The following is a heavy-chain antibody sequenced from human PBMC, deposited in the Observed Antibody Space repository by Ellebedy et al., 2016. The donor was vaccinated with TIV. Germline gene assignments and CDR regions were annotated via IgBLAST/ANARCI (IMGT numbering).Heavy chain of an antibody. V-gene: IGHV4-59*01. CDR1: GGSISSYY. J-gene: IGHJ3*02. D-gene: IGHD2-15*01. CDR3: ARVVVVAASVAFDI. CDR2: IYYSGST. Sequence: MPGGSLRLSCTVSGGSISSYYWSWIRQPPGKGLEWIGYIYYSGSTNYNPSLKSRVTISVDTSKNQFSLKLSSVTAADTAVYYCARVVVVAASVAFDIWGQGTMVTVSS.